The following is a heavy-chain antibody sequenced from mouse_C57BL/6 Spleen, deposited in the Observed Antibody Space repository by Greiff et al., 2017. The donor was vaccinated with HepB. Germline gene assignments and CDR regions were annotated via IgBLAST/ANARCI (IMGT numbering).Heavy chain of an antibody. Sequence: VQLQQSGAELVKPGASVKLSCTASGFNIKDYYMHWVKQRTEQGLEWIGRIDPEDGDTKYAPKFQGKATLTVDKPSSTAYMQLSSLTSEYSAVYYCAREGAYYVNSWYAYWGQGTLVTVSA. CDR3: AREGAYYVNSWYAY. V-gene: IGHV14-2*01. CDR2: IDPEDGDT. D-gene: IGHD1-1*01. J-gene: IGHJ3*01. CDR1: GFNIKDYY.